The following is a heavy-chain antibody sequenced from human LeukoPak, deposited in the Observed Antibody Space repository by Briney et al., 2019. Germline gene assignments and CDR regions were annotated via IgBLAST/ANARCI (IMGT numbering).Heavy chain of an antibody. J-gene: IGHJ5*02. V-gene: IGHV3-7*01. CDR3: ARDLFDYSNSNWFDP. D-gene: IGHD4-4*01. CDR1: GFTFSSYW. Sequence: GGSLRLSCAASGFTFSSYWMSWVRQAPGKGLEWVAHIKQDGSEKYYVDSVKGRFTISRDNAKNSLYLQMNSLRAEDTAVYYCARDLFDYSNSNWFDPWGQGTLVTVSS. CDR2: IKQDGSEK.